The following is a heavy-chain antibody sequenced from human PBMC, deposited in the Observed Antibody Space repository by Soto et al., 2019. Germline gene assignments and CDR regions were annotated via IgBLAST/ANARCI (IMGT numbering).Heavy chain of an antibody. V-gene: IGHV1-8*01. J-gene: IGHJ5*02. D-gene: IGHD2-2*01. Sequence: ASVKVSCKASGYTFTSYDSNWERQATGQGLERMGWMNPNSGNTGYAQKFQGRVTMTRNTSISTAYMELSSLRSEDTAVYYCARGRHCSSTSCYPGGWFDPWGHGTLVTPSS. CDR3: ARGRHCSSTSCYPGGWFDP. CDR1: GYTFTSYD. CDR2: MNPNSGNT.